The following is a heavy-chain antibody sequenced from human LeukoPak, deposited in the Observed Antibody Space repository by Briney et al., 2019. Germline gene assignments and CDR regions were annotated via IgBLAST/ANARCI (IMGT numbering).Heavy chain of an antibody. CDR1: GFTFSDYI. V-gene: IGHV3-72*01. CDR3: TRDGGDSTKTAFDM. J-gene: IGHJ3*02. Sequence: PGGSLRLSCAASGFTFSDYILDWVRQAPGKGLEWVGRIRRGTNNYTTEYAASVKGRLIISRDDSKNSLYLHMNSLRTEDTAVYHCTRDGGDSTKTAFDMWGQGTMVTVSS. CDR2: IRRGTNNYTT. D-gene: IGHD2/OR15-2a*01.